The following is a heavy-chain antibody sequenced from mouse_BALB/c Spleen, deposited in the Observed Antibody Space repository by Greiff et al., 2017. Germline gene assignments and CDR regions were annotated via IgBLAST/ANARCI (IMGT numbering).Heavy chain of an antibody. CDR3: AREGGGSSYFDY. Sequence: QVQLQQPGAELVKPGASVKMSCKASGYTFTSYNMHWVKQTPGQGLEWIGAIYPGNGDTSYNQKFKGKATLTADKSSSTAYMQLSSLTSEDSAVYYCAREGGGSSYFDYWGQGTTLTVSS. J-gene: IGHJ2*01. CDR2: IYPGNGDT. CDR1: GYTFTSYN. D-gene: IGHD1-1*01. V-gene: IGHV1-12*01.